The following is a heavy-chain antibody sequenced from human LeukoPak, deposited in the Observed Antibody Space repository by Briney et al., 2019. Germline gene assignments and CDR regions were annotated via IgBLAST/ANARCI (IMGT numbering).Heavy chain of an antibody. V-gene: IGHV3-23*01. CDR3: AKEVRSSSGWYSDY. CDR2: ISGSGGST. Sequence: GGSLRLSCAASGFTFSNYAMSWVRQAPGKGPEWVSDISGSGGSTYYADSVKGRFTISRDNSKSTLYLQMNSLRAEDTAVYSCAKEVRSSSGWYSDYWGQGTLVTVSS. J-gene: IGHJ4*02. CDR1: GFTFSNYA. D-gene: IGHD6-19*01.